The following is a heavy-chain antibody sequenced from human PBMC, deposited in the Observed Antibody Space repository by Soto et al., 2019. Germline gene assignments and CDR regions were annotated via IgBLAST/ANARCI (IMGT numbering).Heavy chain of an antibody. CDR3: AKDGGLGYCSGGSCYVGTH. CDR1: GFTFSSYG. D-gene: IGHD2-15*01. V-gene: IGHV3-30*18. CDR2: ISYDGSNK. Sequence: QVQLVESGGGVVQPGRSLRLSCAASGFTFSSYGMHWVRQAPGKGLEWVAVISYDGSNKYYADSVKGRFTISRDNSKNTLYLQMNSLRAEDTAVYYCAKDGGLGYCSGGSCYVGTHWGQGTLVTVSS. J-gene: IGHJ4*02.